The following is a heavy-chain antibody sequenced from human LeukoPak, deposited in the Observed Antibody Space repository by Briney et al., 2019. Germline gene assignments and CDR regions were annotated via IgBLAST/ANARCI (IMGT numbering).Heavy chain of an antibody. CDR2: INPNSGGT. CDR3: ARDVAYCGGACYHDY. V-gene: IGHV1-2*02. CDR1: GYTFTGYY. J-gene: IGHJ4*02. Sequence: ASVKVSCKASGYTFTGYYMHWVRQAPGQGLERMGWINPNSGGTNYAQKFQGRVTMTRDTSISTAYMELSRLRSDDTAVYYCARDVAYCGGACYHDYWGQGTLVTVSS. D-gene: IGHD2-21*02.